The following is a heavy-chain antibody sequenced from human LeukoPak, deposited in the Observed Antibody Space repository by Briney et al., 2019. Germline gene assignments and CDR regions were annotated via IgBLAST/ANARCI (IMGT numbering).Heavy chain of an antibody. CDR2: ISGSGSVK. J-gene: IGHJ5*02. V-gene: IGHV3-48*03. CDR1: GFTFSTYE. CDR3: ARAVRFWFDP. Sequence: GGSLRLSCAASGFTFSTYEMNWVRQAPGKGLEWVSYISGSGSVKYYADSVKGRFTISRDNAKNSLDLQMNSLRAEDTAVYYCARAVRFWFDPWGQGTLVTVSS.